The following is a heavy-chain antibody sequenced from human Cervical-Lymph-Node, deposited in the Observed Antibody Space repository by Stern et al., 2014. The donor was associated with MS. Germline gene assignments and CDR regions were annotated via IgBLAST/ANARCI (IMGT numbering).Heavy chain of an antibody. CDR2: IYYSGST. CDR1: GGSISSSSYY. D-gene: IGHD3-22*01. CDR3: ARQLIVVVNAIDY. J-gene: IGHJ4*02. V-gene: IGHV4-39*01. Sequence: QVQLQESGPGLVKPSETLSLTCTVSGGSISSSSYYWGWIRQPPGKGLEWIGSIYYSGSTYYNPSLKSRVNISVDTSNNQFSLKLSSVTAADTAVYYCARQLIVVVNAIDYWGQGTLVTVSS.